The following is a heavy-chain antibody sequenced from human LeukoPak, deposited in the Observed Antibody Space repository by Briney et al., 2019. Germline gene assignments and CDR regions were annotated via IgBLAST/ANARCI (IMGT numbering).Heavy chain of an antibody. CDR3: ARHGRDGYNSVIDY. CDR1: GGSISSYY. J-gene: IGHJ4*02. D-gene: IGHD5-24*01. V-gene: IGHV4-59*08. Sequence: SETLSLTCTVSGGSISSYYWSWIRQPPGKGLEWIGYIYYGGSTNYNPSLKSRVTISVDTSKNQFSLKLSSVTAADTAVYYCARHGRDGYNSVIDYWGQGTLVTVSS. CDR2: IYYGGST.